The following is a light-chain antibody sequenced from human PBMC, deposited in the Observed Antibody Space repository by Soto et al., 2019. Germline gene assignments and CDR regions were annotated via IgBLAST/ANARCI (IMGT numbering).Light chain of an antibody. CDR3: QQYGSSPLT. V-gene: IGKV3-20*01. J-gene: IGKJ4*01. CDR1: QSVSSSY. CDR2: GAS. Sequence: EIVLTQSPSTLSLSPGERETLSCRASQSVSSSYLAWYQQKPGQAPRLLIYGASSRATGIPDRFSGSGSGTDFTLTISRLEPEDFAVYYCQQYGSSPLTFGGGTKVDIK.